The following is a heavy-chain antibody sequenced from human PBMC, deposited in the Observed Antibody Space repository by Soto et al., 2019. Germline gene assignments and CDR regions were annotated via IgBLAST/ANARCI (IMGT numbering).Heavy chain of an antibody. D-gene: IGHD3-10*01. J-gene: IGHJ6*02. CDR2: IWYDGSNK. CDR3: ARDITEARLWFGELFSHYYGMDV. CDR1: GFTFSSYG. V-gene: IGHV3-33*01. Sequence: GGSLRLSCAASGFTFSSYGMHWVRQAPGKGLEWVAVIWYDGSNKYYTDSVKGRFTISRDNSKNTLYLQMNSLRAEDTAVYYCARDITEARLWFGELFSHYYGMDVWGQGTTVTVSS.